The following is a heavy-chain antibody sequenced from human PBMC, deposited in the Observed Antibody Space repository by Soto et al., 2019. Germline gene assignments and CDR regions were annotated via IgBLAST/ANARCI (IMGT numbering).Heavy chain of an antibody. D-gene: IGHD2-15*01. CDR3: ARADCSGGSCYPGDY. CDR1: GFTFSSYW. CDR2: IKQDGSEK. Sequence: GGSLRLSCAASGFTFSSYWMSWVRQAPGKGLEWVANIKQDGSEKYYVDSVKGRFTISRDNAKNSLYLQMNSLRAEDTAVYYCARADCSGGSCYPGDYWGQGTLVTVSS. V-gene: IGHV3-7*01. J-gene: IGHJ4*02.